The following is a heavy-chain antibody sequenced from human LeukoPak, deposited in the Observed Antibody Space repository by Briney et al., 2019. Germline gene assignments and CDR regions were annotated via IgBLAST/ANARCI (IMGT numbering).Heavy chain of an antibody. J-gene: IGHJ4*02. Sequence: ASVKVSCKASGYTFTGYYMHWVRQAPGQGLEWMGWINPNSGGTNYAQKFQGRVTMTRDTSISTAYMELSRLRSDGTAVYYCARQMPDYYDSSGPFDYWGQGTLVTVSS. CDR1: GYTFTGYY. CDR3: ARQMPDYYDSSGPFDY. V-gene: IGHV1-2*02. D-gene: IGHD3-22*01. CDR2: INPNSGGT.